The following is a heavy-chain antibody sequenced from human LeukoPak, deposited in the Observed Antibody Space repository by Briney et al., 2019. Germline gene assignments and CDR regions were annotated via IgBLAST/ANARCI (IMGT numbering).Heavy chain of an antibody. J-gene: IGHJ5*02. CDR2: IYYRGST. Sequence: TSETLSLTCTVSGGSISRYYWIWIRQPPGKGLEWIGYIYYRGSTNYNPSLKSRVTISVDTSKNQFSLKLSSVTAADTAVYYCARAGDIVVVPAAIAWFDPWGQGTLVTVSS. CDR3: ARAGDIVVVPAAIAWFDP. V-gene: IGHV4-59*12. CDR1: GGSISRYY. D-gene: IGHD2-2*01.